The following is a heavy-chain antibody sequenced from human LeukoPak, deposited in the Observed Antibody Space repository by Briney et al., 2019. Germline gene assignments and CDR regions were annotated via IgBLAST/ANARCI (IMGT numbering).Heavy chain of an antibody. Sequence: GASVKVSCKASGYTLTSYYMHWVRQAPGQGLEWMGIINPSGGSTSYAQKFQGRVSMTRDMSTSTVYMELSSLRSEDTAVYFCARDRGGSYQEAFDIWGQGTMVTVSS. D-gene: IGHD1-26*01. V-gene: IGHV1-46*01. CDR2: INPSGGST. CDR1: GYTLTSYY. J-gene: IGHJ3*02. CDR3: ARDRGGSYQEAFDI.